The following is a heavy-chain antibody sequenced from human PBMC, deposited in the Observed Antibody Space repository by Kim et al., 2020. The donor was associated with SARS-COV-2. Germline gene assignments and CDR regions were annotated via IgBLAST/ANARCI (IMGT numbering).Heavy chain of an antibody. J-gene: IGHJ6*02. CDR2: IKSKTDGGTT. CDR1: GFTFSNAW. D-gene: IGHD1-20*01. CDR3: TTARYNWNYYYYYGMDV. Sequence: GGSLRLSCAASGFTFSNAWMSWVRQAPGKGLEWVGRIKSKTDGGTTDYAAPVKGRFTISRDDSKNTLYLQMNSLKTEDTAVYYCTTARYNWNYYYYYGMDVWGQGTTVTVSS. V-gene: IGHV3-15*01.